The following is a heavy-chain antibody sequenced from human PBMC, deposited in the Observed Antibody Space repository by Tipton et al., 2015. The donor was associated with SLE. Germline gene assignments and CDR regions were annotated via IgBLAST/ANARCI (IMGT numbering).Heavy chain of an antibody. Sequence: QLVQSGVEVKKPGASVRVSCKASGYTFTTYGINWVRQATGQGLEWMGWMDPNSGNTGYAQKFQGRVSMTRNTAISTAYMELSSLRSEDTAVYYCARVLSVTTVWWFDPWGQGTLVTVSS. CDR1: GYTFTTYG. CDR3: ARVLSVTTVWWFDP. CDR2: MDPNSGNT. D-gene: IGHD4-17*01. J-gene: IGHJ5*02. V-gene: IGHV1-8*02.